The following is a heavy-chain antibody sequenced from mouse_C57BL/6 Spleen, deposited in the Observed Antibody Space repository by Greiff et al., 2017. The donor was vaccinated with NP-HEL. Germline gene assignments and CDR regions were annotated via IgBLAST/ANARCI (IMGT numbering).Heavy chain of an antibody. D-gene: IGHD2-1*01. CDR1: GFSLTSYG. Sequence: QVQLQQSGPGLVQPSQSLSITCTVSGFSLTSYGVHWVRQSPGKGLEWLGVIWRGGSTDYNAAFMSRLSITKDNSKSQVFFKMNSRQADDTAIYYCAKKGNYGSYWYFDVWGTGTTVTVSS. V-gene: IGHV2-5*01. CDR3: AKKGNYGSYWYFDV. CDR2: IWRGGST. J-gene: IGHJ1*03.